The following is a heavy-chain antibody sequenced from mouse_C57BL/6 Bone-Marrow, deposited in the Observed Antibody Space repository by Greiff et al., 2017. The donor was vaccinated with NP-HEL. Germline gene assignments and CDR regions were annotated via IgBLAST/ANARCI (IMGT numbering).Heavy chain of an antibody. J-gene: IGHJ2*01. CDR3: ARQGIYYGSSFYYFDY. V-gene: IGHV5-2*01. Sequence: EVQLVESGGGLVQPGESLKLSCESNEYEFPSHDMSWVRKTPEKRLELVAAINSDGGSTYYPDTMERRFIISRDNTKKTLYLQMSSLRSEDTALYYCARQGIYYGSSFYYFDYWGQGTTLTVSS. D-gene: IGHD1-1*01. CDR1: EYEFPSHD. CDR2: INSDGGST.